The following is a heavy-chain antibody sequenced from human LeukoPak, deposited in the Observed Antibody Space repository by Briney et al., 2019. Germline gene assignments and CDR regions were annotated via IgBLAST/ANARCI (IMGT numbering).Heavy chain of an antibody. CDR2: INPKSGGT. Sequence: ASVKVSCKASGYTFTAYYMHWVRQAPGQGLEWMGWINPKSGGTNYAQKFQGRVTMTRDTSISTAYMELSRLRSDDTAVYYCARDRTLGSGFDYWGQGILVTVSS. D-gene: IGHD6-19*01. J-gene: IGHJ4*02. CDR3: ARDRTLGSGFDY. CDR1: GYTFTAYY. V-gene: IGHV1-2*02.